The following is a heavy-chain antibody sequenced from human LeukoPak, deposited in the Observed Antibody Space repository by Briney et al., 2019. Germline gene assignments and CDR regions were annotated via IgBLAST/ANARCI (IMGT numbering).Heavy chain of an antibody. D-gene: IGHD6-19*01. Sequence: PGGALRLSCAASGFTFSKYWMLWVRQAPGKGLESVSRINNDGTVTTYADSVKGRFTVSRDNAVNTLFLQMNSVRDEDTAVYYCATKQWLAPPPDSWGQGTPVTVSS. CDR2: INNDGTVT. CDR3: ATKQWLAPPPDS. J-gene: IGHJ4*02. V-gene: IGHV3-74*01. CDR1: GFTFSKYW.